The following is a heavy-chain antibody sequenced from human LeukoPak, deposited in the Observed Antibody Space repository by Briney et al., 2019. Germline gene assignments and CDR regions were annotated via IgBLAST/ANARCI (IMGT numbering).Heavy chain of an antibody. J-gene: IGHJ4*02. CDR3: ARDLGARGY. Sequence: TGGSLRLSCAASGFTFSSYAMSWVRQAPGKGLEWVSAISGSGGSTYYADSVKGRFTISRDNANNSLYLQMNSLRADDTAVYYCARDLGARGYWGRGILVTVSS. CDR2: ISGSGGST. V-gene: IGHV3-23*01. D-gene: IGHD3-16*01. CDR1: GFTFSSYA.